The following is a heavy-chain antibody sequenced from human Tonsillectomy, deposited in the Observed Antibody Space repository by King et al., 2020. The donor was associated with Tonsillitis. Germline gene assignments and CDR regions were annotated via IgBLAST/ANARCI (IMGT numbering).Heavy chain of an antibody. CDR2: IDYSGST. CDR3: ARDGLVPASYFFDY. Sequence: VQLPQWGTRLLKPSETLSLTCAVSGESFSGHFWTWIRQSPEKGLEWIGKIDYSGSTNYNPSLKSRVSLSMDPTKKHFSLTLRSVTAADTAVYYCARDGLVPASYFFDYWSQGTLVTVSS. J-gene: IGHJ4*02. CDR1: GESFSGHF. D-gene: IGHD6-6*01. V-gene: IGHV4-34*01.